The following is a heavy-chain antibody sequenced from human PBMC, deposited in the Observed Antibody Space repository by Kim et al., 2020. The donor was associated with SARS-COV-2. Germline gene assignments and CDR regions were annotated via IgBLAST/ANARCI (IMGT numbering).Heavy chain of an antibody. CDR1: GFTFSSYS. Sequence: GGSLRLSCAASGFTFSSYSMNWVRQAPGKGLEWVSYISSSSSTIYYADSVKGRFTISRDNAKNSLYLQMNSLRAEDTAVYYCAAVIVVVTMANWFDPWGQGTLVTVSS. D-gene: IGHD3-22*01. J-gene: IGHJ5*02. CDR3: AAVIVVVTMANWFDP. CDR2: ISSSSSTI. V-gene: IGHV3-48*04.